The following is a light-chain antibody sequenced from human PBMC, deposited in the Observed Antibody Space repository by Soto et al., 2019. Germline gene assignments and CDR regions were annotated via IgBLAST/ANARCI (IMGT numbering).Light chain of an antibody. CDR1: SSDVGGYNY. CDR2: DVS. Sequence: QSALTQPASVSGSPGQSITISCTGTSSDVGGYNYVSWYQQHPGKAPKLMIYDVSNRPSGVPDRFSGSKSGTSASLAISGLQSEDEADYYCAAWDDSLNGLVFGTGTKLTVL. J-gene: IGLJ1*01. V-gene: IGLV2-14*01. CDR3: AAWDDSLNGLV.